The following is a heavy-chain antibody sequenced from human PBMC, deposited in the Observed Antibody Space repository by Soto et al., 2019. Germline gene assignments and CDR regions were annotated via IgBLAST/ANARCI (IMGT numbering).Heavy chain of an antibody. J-gene: IGHJ6*02. D-gene: IGHD3-10*02. CDR3: ARNMDYYYGRGSGNGHGV. Sequence: VQLVQSGAEVKVPGDSVRVSCEASGYTFTAYYIHWVRQAPGQGLEWMGWINPKFGDTTYAQDFQGRVSMTRDMSISTVYMELSSLTSDDTAIYYCARNMDYYYGRGSGNGHGVSGQGTTVIVFS. V-gene: IGHV1-2*02. CDR1: GYTFTAYY. CDR2: INPKFGDT.